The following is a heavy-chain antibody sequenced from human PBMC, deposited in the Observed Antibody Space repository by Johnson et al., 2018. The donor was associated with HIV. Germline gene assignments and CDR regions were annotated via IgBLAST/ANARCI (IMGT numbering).Heavy chain of an antibody. Sequence: QEQLVESGGGLAKPEGSLRLSCAASGLTFSDYYMSWIRPAPGKGLEWVAFIRYDGSNKYYAASVKGRFTISRDNSKNTLYLQMTSLRAEDTAVYYCANFYTDNTLGLFGAVEIWGQGTMVTVSS. CDR2: IRYDGSNK. CDR1: GLTFSDYY. D-gene: IGHD1-1*01. V-gene: IGHV3-30*02. CDR3: ANFYTDNTLGLFGAVEI. J-gene: IGHJ3*02.